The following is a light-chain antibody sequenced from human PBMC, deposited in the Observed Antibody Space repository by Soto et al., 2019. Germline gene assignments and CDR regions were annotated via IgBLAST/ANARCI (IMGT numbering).Light chain of an antibody. V-gene: IGKV1-6*01. J-gene: IGKJ1*01. CDR2: AAS. CDR3: LQDYNSWT. Sequence: AIQMTQSPSSLSASVGDRVTITCRASQGIRNDLGWYQQKPGKAPKLLIYAASSLQSGVPSRFSGSGSDTDFTLTISSLQPEDFATYYCLQDYNSWTFGQGTKVEIK. CDR1: QGIRND.